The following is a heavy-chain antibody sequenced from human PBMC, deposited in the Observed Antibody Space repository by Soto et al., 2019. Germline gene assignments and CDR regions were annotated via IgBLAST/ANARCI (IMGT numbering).Heavy chain of an antibody. D-gene: IGHD6-13*01. Sequence: PGESVKISCXGSGYSFTTYWIGWVRQMPGKGLEWMGIIYPGDSDTRYSLSLQGQVTISADKSISTAYLQWSSLKASDSAMYYSGRCPGYEYSSSDWYYDYWGRGTLVTVSS. CDR2: IYPGDSDT. CDR1: GYSFTTYW. V-gene: IGHV5-51*01. J-gene: IGHJ4*02. CDR3: GRCPGYEYSSSDWYYDY.